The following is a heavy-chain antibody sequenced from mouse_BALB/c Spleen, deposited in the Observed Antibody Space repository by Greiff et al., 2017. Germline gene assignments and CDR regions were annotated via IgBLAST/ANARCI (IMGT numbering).Heavy chain of an antibody. D-gene: IGHD2-1*01. Sequence: VQLQQPGAELVKPGASVKLSCKASGYTFTSYWMHWVKQRPGQGLEWIGEINPSNGRTNYNEKFKSKATLTVDKSSSTAYMQLSSLTSEDSAVYYCARSDYGNYGGCVDYWGQGTTLTVSS. V-gene: IGHV1S81*02. CDR1: GYTFTSYW. CDR2: INPSNGRT. CDR3: ARSDYGNYGGCVDY. J-gene: IGHJ2*01.